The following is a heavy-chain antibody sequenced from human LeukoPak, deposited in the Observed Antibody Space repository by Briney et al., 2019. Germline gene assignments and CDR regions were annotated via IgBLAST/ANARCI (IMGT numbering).Heavy chain of an antibody. V-gene: IGHV3-23*01. CDR1: GFTFSSYA. J-gene: IGHJ4*02. CDR3: VKSPLGDCSNTRCSDR. D-gene: IGHD2-2*01. Sequence: GGSLRLSCAASGFTFSSYAMSWVRQAPGKGLEWVSAISGSGGSTYYADSVKGRITISRDISKNTLYLQMNSLRTEDTAVYHCVKSPLGDCSNTRCSDRWGQGILVTVSS. CDR2: ISGSGGST.